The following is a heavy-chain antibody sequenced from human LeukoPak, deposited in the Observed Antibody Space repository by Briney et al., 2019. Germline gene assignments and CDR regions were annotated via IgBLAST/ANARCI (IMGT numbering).Heavy chain of an antibody. CDR2: IYYSGSA. J-gene: IGHJ5*02. V-gene: IGHV4-59*01. CDR3: ARGCSAGTPHNWFDP. D-gene: IGHD6-13*01. Sequence: SETLSLTRSVSGGPICGYYWSWIRQPPGKGLEWIGYIYYSGSANYNPSLKSRVTISVDTSKNQFSLKLSSVPAADTAVYYCARGCSAGTPHNWFDPWGQGTLVTVSS. CDR1: GGPICGYY.